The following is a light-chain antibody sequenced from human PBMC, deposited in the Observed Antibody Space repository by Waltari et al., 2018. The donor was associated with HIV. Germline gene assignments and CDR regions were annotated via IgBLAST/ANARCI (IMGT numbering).Light chain of an antibody. J-gene: IGLJ1*01. Sequence: SYELTQPPSVSVSPGQTASITCSGDKLGDKYACWYQQKPGQSPVLVIYQDSKRPSGIPERFSGSNSGNTATLTISGTQAMDEAYYYCQAWDSSTEGYVFGTGTKVTVL. V-gene: IGLV3-1*01. CDR3: QAWDSSTEGYV. CDR1: KLGDKY. CDR2: QDS.